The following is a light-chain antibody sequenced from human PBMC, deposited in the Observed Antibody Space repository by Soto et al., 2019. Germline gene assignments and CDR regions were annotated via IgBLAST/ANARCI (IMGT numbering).Light chain of an antibody. J-gene: IGKJ4*01. CDR2: GAS. V-gene: IGKV3-20*01. CDR1: RYISSDN. CDR3: QQYDTSPLT. Sequence: DIVLTQSPGTLSLSPGKRATLSCKASRYISSDNLAWYQQKPGQAPRVLIYGASRRATAFPDRFSGSGSGTDFTLTISRLEPEDSAVYFCQQYDTSPLTFGGGTKVEI.